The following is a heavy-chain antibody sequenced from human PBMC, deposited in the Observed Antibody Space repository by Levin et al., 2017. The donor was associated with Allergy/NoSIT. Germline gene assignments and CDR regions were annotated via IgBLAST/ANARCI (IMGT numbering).Heavy chain of an antibody. J-gene: IGHJ1*01. CDR3: AKDDQMTVAGSGKLHH. D-gene: IGHD6-19*01. CDR1: GFSFSSYA. Sequence: GESLKISCAASGFSFSSYAMHWVRQAPDKGLEWVTVISDDGNNKKYADSVKGRFTISRDNSKDTLYVQMSSLRVDDTAVYYCAKDDQMTVAGSGKLHHWGQGTLVTVSS. V-gene: IGHV3-30-3*01. CDR2: ISDDGNNK.